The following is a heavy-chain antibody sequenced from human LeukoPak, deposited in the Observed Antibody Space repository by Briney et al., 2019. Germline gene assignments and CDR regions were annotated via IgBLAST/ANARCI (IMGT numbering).Heavy chain of an antibody. J-gene: IGHJ6*03. D-gene: IGHD6-19*01. CDR3: ARDEASSGWYMDV. CDR1: GGTFSSYA. Sequence: SVKVSCKASGGTFSSYAISWVRQAPGQGLEWMGGIIPFFGTPNYAQKFHGRVTITADESTSTAYMELSSLRSEDTAVYYCARDEASSGWYMDVWGKGTTVTVSS. V-gene: IGHV1-69*13. CDR2: IIPFFGTP.